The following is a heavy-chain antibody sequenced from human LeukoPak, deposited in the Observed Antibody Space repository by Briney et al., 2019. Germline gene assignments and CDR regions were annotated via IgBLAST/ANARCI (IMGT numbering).Heavy chain of an antibody. CDR1: GFTFSNYW. D-gene: IGHD5-24*01. J-gene: IGHJ5*02. Sequence: GGSLRLSCAASGFTFSNYWMSWVRQAPDKGLEWVANIEEDGTREDYVDSVRGRFTVSRDNANNSVYLQMNSLRAEDTAVYYCVSQQLAPPWGQGTLVTVSS. CDR2: IEEDGTRE. V-gene: IGHV3-7*01. CDR3: VSQQLAPP.